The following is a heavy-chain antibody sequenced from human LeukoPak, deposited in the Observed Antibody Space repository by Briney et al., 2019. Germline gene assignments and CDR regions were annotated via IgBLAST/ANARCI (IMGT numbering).Heavy chain of an antibody. Sequence: SGTLSLTCAVSGGSINSDYYWGWIRQPPGKGLEWIGSIYYSGNSYNNPSLKSRLTISVDTSKNQFSLKLRSVTAADTAVYYCARARGYIYGLLYFDYWGQGTLVTVSS. CDR1: GGSINSDYY. J-gene: IGHJ4*02. V-gene: IGHV4-39*07. CDR3: ARARGYIYGLLYFDY. CDR2: IYYSGNS. D-gene: IGHD5-18*01.